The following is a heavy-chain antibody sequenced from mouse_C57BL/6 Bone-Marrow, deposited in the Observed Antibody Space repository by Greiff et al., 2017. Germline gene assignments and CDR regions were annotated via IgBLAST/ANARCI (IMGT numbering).Heavy chain of an antibody. Sequence: DVMLVESGGGLVKPGGSLKLSCAASGFTFSSYAMSWVRQTPEKRLEWVATISAGGSYTYYPDNVKGRFTISRDNAKNNLYLQMSHLKSEDTAMYYCAREEYAMDYWGQGTSVTVSS. CDR1: GFTFSSYA. CDR2: ISAGGSYT. V-gene: IGHV5-4*01. CDR3: AREEYAMDY. J-gene: IGHJ4*01.